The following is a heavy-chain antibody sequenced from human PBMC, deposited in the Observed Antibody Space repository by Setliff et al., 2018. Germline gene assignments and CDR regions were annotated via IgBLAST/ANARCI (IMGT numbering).Heavy chain of an antibody. J-gene: IGHJ6*03. CDR1: GYDFFGYW. V-gene: IGHV5-51*01. D-gene: IGHD2-2*02. Sequence: GESLKISCQGLGYDFFGYWIAWVRQVPGKGPEWVGLIYPGDSDTRYSPSFQGQVTISVDRSRVTAYLQWDSLKASDAATYYRARLAVRNTVYYYFTDVWGKGTSVTVSS. CDR2: IYPGDSDT. CDR3: ARLAVRNTVYYYFTDV.